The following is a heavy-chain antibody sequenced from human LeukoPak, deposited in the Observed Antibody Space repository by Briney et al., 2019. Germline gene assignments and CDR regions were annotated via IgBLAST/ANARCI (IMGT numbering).Heavy chain of an antibody. J-gene: IGHJ6*02. CDR1: GFTFYSYA. CDR3: ARWNFGKSDSPFFYFYYGMDV. Sequence: PGGSLRLSCAASGFTFYSYAMSWVRQAPGKGLEWVSAISGSGASTFYADSVQGRFTITRDNSKNMLFLQMNSLTAEDTAVYFCARWNFGKSDSPFFYFYYGMDVWGQGTTVTVSS. D-gene: IGHD3-10*01. V-gene: IGHV3-23*01. CDR2: ISGSGAST.